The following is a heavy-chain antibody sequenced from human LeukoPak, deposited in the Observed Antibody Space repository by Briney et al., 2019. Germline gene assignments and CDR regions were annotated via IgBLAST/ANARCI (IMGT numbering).Heavy chain of an antibody. Sequence: GGSLRLSLAASGFTFSSYGMHWGGQAPGKGLEGVAFIRYDGSNKYYADSVKGRFTISRDNSKNTLYLQMNSLRAEDTAVYYCARGGPAAGRFDYWGQGTLVTVSS. CDR3: ARGGPAAGRFDY. CDR1: GFTFSSYG. V-gene: IGHV3-30*02. CDR2: IRYDGSNK. D-gene: IGHD6-13*01. J-gene: IGHJ4*02.